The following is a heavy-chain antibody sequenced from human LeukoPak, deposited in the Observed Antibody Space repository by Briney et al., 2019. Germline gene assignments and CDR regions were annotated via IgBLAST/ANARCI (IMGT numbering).Heavy chain of an antibody. CDR1: GFSFSDYY. D-gene: IGHD3-22*01. Sequence: GGSLRLSCASSGFSFSDYYMNWIRQAPGKGLEWVSFISTGDSPIYYADSVKGRFTISRDNTNKSLYLRMNSLRAEDTAVYYCARAPRYSYDSNGRDAFDIWGQGTMVTVSS. V-gene: IGHV3-11*01. CDR3: ARAPRYSYDSNGRDAFDI. J-gene: IGHJ3*02. CDR2: ISTGDSPI.